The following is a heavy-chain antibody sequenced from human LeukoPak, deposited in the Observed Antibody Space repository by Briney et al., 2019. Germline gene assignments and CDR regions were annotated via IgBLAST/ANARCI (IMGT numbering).Heavy chain of an antibody. CDR3: ARGYDSSGYYYYFDY. J-gene: IGHJ4*02. V-gene: IGHV4-31*03. CDR1: GGSISSGGYY. D-gene: IGHD3-22*01. CDR2: IYYSGST. Sequence: SETLSLTCTVSGGSISSGGYYWSWIRQHPGKGPEWIGYIYYSGSTYYNPSLKSRVTISVDTSKNQFSLKLSSVTAADTAVYYCARGYDSSGYYYYFDYWGQGTLVTVSS.